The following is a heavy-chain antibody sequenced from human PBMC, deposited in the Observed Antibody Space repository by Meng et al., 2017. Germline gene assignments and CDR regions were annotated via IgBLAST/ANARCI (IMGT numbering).Heavy chain of an antibody. Sequence: QVQRVQSGAEVKKPGASVNVSCKASGYTFTIYYMHWVRQAPGQGLEWMGIINPSCGSTGYAQKFQGRVTMTRDTSTSTVYMELSSLRSEDTAVYYCASSSGWGDPVYDYWGQGTLVTVSS. CDR3: ASSSGWGDPVYDY. D-gene: IGHD2-21*01. J-gene: IGHJ4*02. CDR2: INPSCGST. CDR1: GYTFTIYY. V-gene: IGHV1-46*01.